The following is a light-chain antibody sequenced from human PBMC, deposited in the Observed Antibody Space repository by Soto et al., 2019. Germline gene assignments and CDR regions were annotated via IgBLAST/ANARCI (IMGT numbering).Light chain of an antibody. CDR2: GAS. J-gene: IGKJ5*01. CDR1: QSVSSD. Sequence: EIAITQSPATLSVSPGERATLSCRTSQSVSSDLAWYQQKPGQAPRLLIYGASTRATGIPARFSGSGSGTAFTLTISSLQSEDFAMYYCQQYHWAPDTFGQGTRLEIK. CDR3: QQYHWAPDT. V-gene: IGKV3-15*01.